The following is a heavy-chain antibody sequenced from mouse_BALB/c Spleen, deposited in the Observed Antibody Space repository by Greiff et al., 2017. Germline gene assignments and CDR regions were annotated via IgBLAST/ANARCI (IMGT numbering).Heavy chain of an antibody. V-gene: IGHV5-12-1*01. CDR1: GFAFSSYD. J-gene: IGHJ1*01. D-gene: IGHD1-1*02. CDR3: ARHTMRYFDV. Sequence: EVHLVESGGGLVKPGGSLKLSCAASGFAFSSYDMSWVRQTPEKRLEWVACISSGGGSTYYPDTVKGRFTISRDNAKNTLYLQMSSLKSEDTAMYYCARHTMRYFDVWGAGTTVTVSS. CDR2: ISSGGGST.